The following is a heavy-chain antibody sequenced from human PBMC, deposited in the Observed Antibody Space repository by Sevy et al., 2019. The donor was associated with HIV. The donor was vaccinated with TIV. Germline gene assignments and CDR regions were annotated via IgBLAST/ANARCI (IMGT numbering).Heavy chain of an antibody. CDR1: GGSFSGYY. CDR3: ARDYYGSGSYYKTTRGMDV. J-gene: IGHJ6*02. Sequence: SETLSHTCAVYGGSFSGYYWSWIRQPPGKGLEWIGEINHSGSTNYNPSLKSRVTISVDTSKNQFSLKLSSVTAADTAVYYCARDYYGSGSYYKTTRGMDVWGQGTTFTVSS. CDR2: INHSGST. V-gene: IGHV4-34*01. D-gene: IGHD3-10*01.